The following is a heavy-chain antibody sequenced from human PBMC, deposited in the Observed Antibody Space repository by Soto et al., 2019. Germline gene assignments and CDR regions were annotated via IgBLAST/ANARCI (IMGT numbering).Heavy chain of an antibody. D-gene: IGHD1-20*01. CDR1: GDAISNYD. Sequence: LQESGPRLVKPSETLSLNCSVSGDAISNYDWSWIRQTPGRGLEWIGCVHESGSTDYNPSLRGRVIISLHTSKSQFALSLRSATAADTATYYCARGTRALITSFFAYWGQGIPVTVSS. J-gene: IGHJ4*02. V-gene: IGHV4-59*03. CDR3: ARGTRALITSFFAY. CDR2: VHESGST.